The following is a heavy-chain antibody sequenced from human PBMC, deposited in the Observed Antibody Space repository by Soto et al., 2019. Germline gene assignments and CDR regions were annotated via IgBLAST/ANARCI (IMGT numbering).Heavy chain of an antibody. D-gene: IGHD6-6*01. Sequence: SGPTLVNPTQTLTLTCTFSGFSLSTSGMRVSWIRQPPGKALEWLARIDWDDDKYYSTSLKTRLTISKDTSKNQAVLTMTNMDPVDTATYYCARIIAARPFYYYYMDVWGKGTTVTVS. V-gene: IGHV2-70*04. J-gene: IGHJ6*03. CDR2: IDWDDDK. CDR3: ARIIAARPFYYYYMDV. CDR1: GFSLSTSGMR.